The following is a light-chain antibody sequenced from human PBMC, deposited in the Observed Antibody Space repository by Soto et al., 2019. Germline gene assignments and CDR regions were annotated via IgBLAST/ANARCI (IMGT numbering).Light chain of an antibody. Sequence: RVITQSPATLSVSPGERVTLSCRASQSLTRNLAWYQQKPGQAPRLLIYDASNRATGIPDRFSGSGSGTDFTLTISRLEPEDFAVYYCQQYIGLPRTFGQGTKVDI. J-gene: IGKJ1*01. CDR3: QQYIGLPRT. CDR2: DAS. CDR1: QSLTRN. V-gene: IGKV3D-15*02.